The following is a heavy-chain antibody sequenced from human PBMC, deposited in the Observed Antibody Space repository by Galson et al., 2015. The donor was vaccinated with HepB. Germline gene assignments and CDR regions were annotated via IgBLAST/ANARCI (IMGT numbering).Heavy chain of an antibody. CDR3: ARHTLPHYSYGLDV. J-gene: IGHJ6*02. CDR2: IFPHDSDT. CDR1: RYRFPNYW. Sequence: QSGAEVKKPGESLRISCKASRYRFPNYWIGWVRQVPGNGLEGVGIIFPHDSDTRYSPSFRGQVTISADKSISTVYLQWSSLKASDTAIYFCARHTLPHYSYGLDVWSPGTTVTVSS. V-gene: IGHV5-51*01.